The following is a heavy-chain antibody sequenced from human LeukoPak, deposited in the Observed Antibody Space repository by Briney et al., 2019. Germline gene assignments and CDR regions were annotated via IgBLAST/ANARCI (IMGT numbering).Heavy chain of an antibody. Sequence: SETLSLTCTVSGGSISSYYWSWIRQPPGKGVEWIGYIYYSGSTNYNPSLKSRVTISVDTSKNQFSLKLSSVTAADTAVYYCATRGYGSYYYYNGMDVWGQGTTVTVSS. CDR1: GGSISSYY. D-gene: IGHD1-1*01. CDR3: ATRGYGSYYYYNGMDV. V-gene: IGHV4-59*01. J-gene: IGHJ6*02. CDR2: IYYSGST.